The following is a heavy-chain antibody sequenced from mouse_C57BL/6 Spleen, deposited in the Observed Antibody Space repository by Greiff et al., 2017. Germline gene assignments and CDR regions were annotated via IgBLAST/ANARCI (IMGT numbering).Heavy chain of an antibody. CDR3: ARPIYYGSSPFDY. CDR2: IYPRSGNT. V-gene: IGHV1-81*01. Sequence: VMLVESGAELARPGASVKLSCKASGYTFTSYGISWVKQRTGQGLEWIGEIYPRSGNTYYNEKFKGKATLTADKSSSTAYMELRSLTSEDSAVYFCARPIYYGSSPFDYWGQGTTLTVSS. CDR1: GYTFTSYG. J-gene: IGHJ2*01. D-gene: IGHD1-1*01.